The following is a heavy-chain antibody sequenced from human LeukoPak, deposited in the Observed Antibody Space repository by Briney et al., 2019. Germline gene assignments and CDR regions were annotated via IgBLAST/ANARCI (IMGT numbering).Heavy chain of an antibody. CDR2: IKQDGSEK. D-gene: IGHD6-6*01. CDR3: ARVEEWMSSSLEG. CDR1: GFIFSGYW. Sequence: PGGSLRLSCAASGFIFSGYWMSWVRQAPGKGLEWVANIKQDGSEKYYVDSVKGRFTISRDNAKNSLYLQMNSLRAEDTAVYYCARVEEWMSSSLEGWGQGTLVTVSS. J-gene: IGHJ4*02. V-gene: IGHV3-7*01.